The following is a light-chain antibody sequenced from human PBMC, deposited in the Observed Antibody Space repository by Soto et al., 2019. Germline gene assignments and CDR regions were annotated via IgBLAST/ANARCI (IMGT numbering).Light chain of an antibody. Sequence: DIVLTQSPGTLSLSPGERATLYCRASQNVSSNLAWYQQKPGQAPRLLIFGASTRATGIPARFSGSGSGTDFTLTISRLEPEDFAVYYCQQSGSSPPTFGQGTKVDIK. J-gene: IGKJ1*01. CDR2: GAS. CDR3: QQSGSSPPT. V-gene: IGKV3-20*01. CDR1: QNVSSN.